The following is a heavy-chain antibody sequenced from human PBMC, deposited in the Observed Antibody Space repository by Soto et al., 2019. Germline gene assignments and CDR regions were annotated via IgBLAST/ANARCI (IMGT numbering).Heavy chain of an antibody. J-gene: IGHJ5*02. CDR2: IIPIFGTA. CDR1: GGTFSSYA. V-gene: IGHV1-69*12. D-gene: IGHD3-22*01. Sequence: QVQLVQSGAEVKKPGSSVKVSCKASGGTFSSYAITWVRQAPGQGLEWMGGIIPIFGTANYAQKLQARVTITADESTSKAYMELSSLRSEDTAVYYCARDRGPSSGYYPYWFDPWGQGTLVTVSS. CDR3: ARDRGPSSGYYPYWFDP.